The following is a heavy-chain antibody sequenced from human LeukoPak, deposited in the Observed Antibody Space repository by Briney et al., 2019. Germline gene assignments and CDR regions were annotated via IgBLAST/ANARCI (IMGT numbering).Heavy chain of an antibody. V-gene: IGHV4-34*01. J-gene: IGHJ4*02. CDR3: ARAPTLLWFGESSSPYYSDY. D-gene: IGHD3-10*01. CDR1: GGSFSGYY. Sequence: PSETLSLTCAVYGGSFSGYYWSWIRQPPGKGLEWIGEINHSGSTNYNPSLKSRVTISVDTSKNQFSLKLSSVTAADTAVYYCARAPTLLWFGESSSPYYSDYWGQGTLVTVSS. CDR2: INHSGST.